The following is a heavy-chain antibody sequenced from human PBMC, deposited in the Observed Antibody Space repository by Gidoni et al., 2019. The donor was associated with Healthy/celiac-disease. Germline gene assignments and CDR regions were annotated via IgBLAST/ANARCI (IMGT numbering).Heavy chain of an antibody. D-gene: IGHD1-26*01. CDR2: IYYSGST. CDR1: GGSISSYY. V-gene: IGHV4-59*01. J-gene: IGHJ4*02. CDR3: AREYSGSFDY. Sequence: QVQLQESGPGLVKPSATLSLTCTVSGGSISSYYWSWIRQPPGKGLEWIGYIYYSGSTNYNPSLKSRVTISVDTSKNQFSLKLSSVTAADTAVYYCAREYSGSFDYWGQGTLVTVSS.